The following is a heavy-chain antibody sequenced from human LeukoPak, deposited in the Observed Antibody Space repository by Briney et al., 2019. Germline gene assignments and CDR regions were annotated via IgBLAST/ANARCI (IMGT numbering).Heavy chain of an antibody. CDR2: ISSSSSTI. Sequence: GSLRLSCAASGFTFSSYSMNWVRQAPGKGLEWVSYISSSSSTIYYADSVKGRFTISRDNSKNTLYLQMNSLRAEDTAVYYCAKDPSYTMIVVVHFDYWGQGTLVTVSS. D-gene: IGHD3-22*01. CDR3: AKDPSYTMIVVVHFDY. J-gene: IGHJ4*02. CDR1: GFTFSSYS. V-gene: IGHV3-48*01.